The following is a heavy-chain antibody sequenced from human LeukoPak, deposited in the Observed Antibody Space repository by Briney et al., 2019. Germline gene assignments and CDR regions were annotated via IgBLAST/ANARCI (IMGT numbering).Heavy chain of an antibody. Sequence: WVSLRLSCTASGFTFSSYSMNWVRQAPGKGLEWVASISGSSSYIYYSDLVKRRFTIYRDNAKNSLYLQMNSLRAEDTAVYYCARDSRARLLEWLEYWGQGTLVTVSS. J-gene: IGHJ4*02. CDR1: GFTFSSYS. V-gene: IGHV3-21*01. D-gene: IGHD3-3*01. CDR3: ARDSRARLLEWLEY. CDR2: ISGSSSYI.